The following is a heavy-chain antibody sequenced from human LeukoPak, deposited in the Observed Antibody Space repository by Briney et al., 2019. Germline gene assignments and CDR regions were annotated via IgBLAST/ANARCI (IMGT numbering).Heavy chain of an antibody. V-gene: IGHV1-2*02. Sequence: ASVKVSCKASGYTFTGYYMHWVRQAPGQGLEWMGWINPNSGGTNYAQKFQGRVTMTRDTSISTAYMELSRLRSVDTAVYYCASRGYCSGGSCYIADYWGQGTLVTVSS. CDR3: ASRGYCSGGSCYIADY. CDR1: GYTFTGYY. D-gene: IGHD2-15*01. CDR2: INPNSGGT. J-gene: IGHJ4*02.